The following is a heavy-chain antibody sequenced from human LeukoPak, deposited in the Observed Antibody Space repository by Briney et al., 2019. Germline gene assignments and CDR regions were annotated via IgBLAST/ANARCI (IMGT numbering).Heavy chain of an antibody. V-gene: IGHV1-46*01. J-gene: IGHJ4*02. CDR1: GYTFSSYY. CDR2: FHPSGGST. CDR3: ARGSSGYYFFDN. Sequence: ASVKVSCKASGYTFSSYYMHWVRQAPGQGLEWMGIFHPSGGSTSYPQKFQGRVTMTRDTSTSTVYMEQSSLRSEDTAVYYCARGSSGYYFFDNWGQGTLVTVSS. D-gene: IGHD3-22*01.